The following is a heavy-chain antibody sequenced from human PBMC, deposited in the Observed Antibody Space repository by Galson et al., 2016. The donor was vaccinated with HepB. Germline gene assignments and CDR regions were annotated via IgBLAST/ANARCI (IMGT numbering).Heavy chain of an antibody. CDR2: VAYDGSNK. Sequence: SLRLSCAVSGLTPRTHGMHWVRQAPAKGLEWVADVAYDGSNKYYTDSVRGRFAISRDNSKNTLYLKMDSLRTEDAAVYYCAKSLGVRGDYFDYWGQGTLVTVSS. V-gene: IGHV3-30*18. D-gene: IGHD7-27*01. CDR3: AKSLGVRGDYFDY. J-gene: IGHJ4*02. CDR1: GLTPRTHG.